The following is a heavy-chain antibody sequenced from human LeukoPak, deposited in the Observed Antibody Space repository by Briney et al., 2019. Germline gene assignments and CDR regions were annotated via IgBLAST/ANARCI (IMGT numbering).Heavy chain of an antibody. CDR3: ASLGDGYNFRRH. V-gene: IGHV3-53*01. CDR2: IYSGGST. CDR1: GFTVSNNY. D-gene: IGHD5-24*01. Sequence: GGSLRLSCAASGFTVSNNYMSWVRQAPGKGLEWVSVIYSGGSTYYADSVKGRFTISRDSSRNTLFLQMNSLRAEDTAVYYCASLGDGYNFRRHWGQGTLVTVSS. J-gene: IGHJ4*02.